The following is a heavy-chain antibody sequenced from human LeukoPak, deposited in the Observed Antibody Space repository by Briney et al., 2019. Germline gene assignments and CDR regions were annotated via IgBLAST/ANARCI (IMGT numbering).Heavy chain of an antibody. CDR3: ARVRRIQLWLRVFDY. Sequence: SETLSLTCAVYGGSFSGYYWSWIRQPPGKGLEWIGEINHSGSTNYNPSLKSRVTISVDTSKNQFSLKLSSVTAADTAVYYCARVRRIQLWLRVFDYWGQGTLVTVSS. D-gene: IGHD5-18*01. CDR1: GGSFSGYY. CDR2: INHSGST. J-gene: IGHJ4*02. V-gene: IGHV4-34*01.